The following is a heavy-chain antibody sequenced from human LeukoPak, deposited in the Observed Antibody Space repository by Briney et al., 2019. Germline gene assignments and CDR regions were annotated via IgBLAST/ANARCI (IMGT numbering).Heavy chain of an antibody. J-gene: IGHJ3*02. D-gene: IGHD3-10*01. CDR3: ARGEWELFGGAFDI. CDR1: GGSISSYY. Sequence: PSETLSLTCTVSGGSISSYYWSWIRQPPGKGLEWIGYIYYSGSTNYNPSLKSRVTISVDTSKNQFSLQLNSVTPEDTAVYYCARGEWELFGGAFDIWGQGTMVTVSS. V-gene: IGHV4-59*12. CDR2: IYYSGST.